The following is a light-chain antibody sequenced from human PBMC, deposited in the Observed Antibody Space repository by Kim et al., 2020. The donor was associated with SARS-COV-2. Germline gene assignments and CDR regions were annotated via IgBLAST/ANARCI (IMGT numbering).Light chain of an antibody. Sequence: SSELTQDPAVSVALGQTVRITCQGDSLRRYSASWYQQKPGQAPTLVLYGNDNRPSGIPDRFSGSTSGNTASLTITGAQAEDEADYYCDSRDSSGDHLYVFGPGTKVTVL. CDR2: GND. CDR1: SLRRYS. V-gene: IGLV3-19*01. J-gene: IGLJ1*01. CDR3: DSRDSSGDHLYV.